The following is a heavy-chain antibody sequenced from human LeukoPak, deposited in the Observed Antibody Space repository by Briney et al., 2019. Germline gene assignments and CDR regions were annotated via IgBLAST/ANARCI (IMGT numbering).Heavy chain of an antibody. CDR2: INHSGST. CDR1: GGSFSGYY. CDR3: ARTKYCSSTSCYWFDP. Sequence: SETLSLTCAVYGGSFSGYYWSWIRQPPGKGLEWIGEINHSGSTNYNPSLKSRVTISVDTSKNQFSLKLSSVTAADTAVYYCARTKYCSSTSCYWFDPWGQGTLVTVSP. D-gene: IGHD2-2*01. J-gene: IGHJ5*02. V-gene: IGHV4-34*01.